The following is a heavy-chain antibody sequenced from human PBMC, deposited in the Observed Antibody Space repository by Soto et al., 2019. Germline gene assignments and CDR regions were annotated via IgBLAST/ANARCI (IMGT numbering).Heavy chain of an antibody. V-gene: IGHV4-59*01. CDR3: ARGWDYYDSSGYPLDP. D-gene: IGHD3-22*01. J-gene: IGHJ5*02. Sequence: XETLSLTCTVSGGSISSYYWSWIRQPPGKGLEWIGYIYYSGSTNYNPSLKSRVTISVDTSKNQFSLKLSSVTAADTAVYYCARGWDYYDSSGYPLDPWGQGTLVTVSS. CDR2: IYYSGST. CDR1: GGSISSYY.